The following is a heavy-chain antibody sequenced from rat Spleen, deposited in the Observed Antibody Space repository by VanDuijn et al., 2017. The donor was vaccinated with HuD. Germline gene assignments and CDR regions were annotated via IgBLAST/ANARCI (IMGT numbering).Heavy chain of an antibody. CDR2: INSEGTT. D-gene: IGHD1-10*01. CDR1: FYSITSSYR. CDR3: ARDNNYKAY. J-gene: IGHJ2*01. V-gene: IGHV3-3*01. Sequence: EVQLQESGPGLVKPSQSLSLTCSVTFYSITSSYRCSWIRKFPGNKLEWMGYINSEGTTNYNPSLKSRISITRDTSKNQFFLQVNSVTTEDTATYYCARDNNYKAYWGQGVLVTVSS.